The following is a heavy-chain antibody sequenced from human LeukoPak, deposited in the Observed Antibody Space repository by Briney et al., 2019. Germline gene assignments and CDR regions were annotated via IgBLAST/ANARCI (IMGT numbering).Heavy chain of an antibody. Sequence: SETLSLTCTVSGGSTSSYYWSWIRQPAGKGLEWIGRIYTSGSTNYNPSLKSRVTMSVDTSKNQFSLKLSSVTAADTAVYYCARDRRELERRWFDPWGQGTLVTVSS. CDR2: IYTSGST. D-gene: IGHD1-1*01. CDR1: GGSTSSYY. V-gene: IGHV4-4*07. CDR3: ARDRRELERRWFDP. J-gene: IGHJ5*02.